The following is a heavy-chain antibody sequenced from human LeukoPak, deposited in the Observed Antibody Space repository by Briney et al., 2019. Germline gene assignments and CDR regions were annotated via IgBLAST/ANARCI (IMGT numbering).Heavy chain of an antibody. CDR1: GGSISSYY. CDR2: IYTSGST. D-gene: IGHD6-13*01. J-gene: IGHJ4*02. Sequence: PSETLSLTCTVSGGSISSYYWSWIQQPAGKGLEWIGRIYTSGSTNYNPSLKSRVTMSVDTSKNQFSLKLSSVTAADTAVYYCACIAAAGKNFDYWGQGTLVTVSS. V-gene: IGHV4-4*07. CDR3: ACIAAAGKNFDY.